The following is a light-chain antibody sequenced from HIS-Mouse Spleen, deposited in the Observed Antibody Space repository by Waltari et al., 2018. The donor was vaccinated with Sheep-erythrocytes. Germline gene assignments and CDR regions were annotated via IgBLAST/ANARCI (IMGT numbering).Light chain of an antibody. CDR1: QSVSSSY. J-gene: IGKJ3*01. CDR3: QQYGSSPFT. V-gene: IGKV3-20*01. Sequence: EIVLMQSPGTLSLSPGERATLSCRASQSVSSSYLAWYQQKPGQAPRLLIYGASSRASGIPDRFSGSGAGTDFTLNISRLEPEDFAVYYCQQYGSSPFTFGPGTKVDIK. CDR2: GAS.